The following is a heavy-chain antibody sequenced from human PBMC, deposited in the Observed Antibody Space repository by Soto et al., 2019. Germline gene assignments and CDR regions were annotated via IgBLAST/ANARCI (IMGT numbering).Heavy chain of an antibody. D-gene: IGHD3-3*01. J-gene: IGHJ3*02. Sequence: PGGFLRLSCAASGFTFSSYDMHWVRQATGKGLEWVSAIGTAGDTYYPGSVKGRFTISRENAKNSLYLQMNSLRAGDTAVYYCARGSDFWSGNDGGAFDIWGQGTMVTVSS. CDR1: GFTFSSYD. V-gene: IGHV3-13*01. CDR3: ARGSDFWSGNDGGAFDI. CDR2: IGTAGDT.